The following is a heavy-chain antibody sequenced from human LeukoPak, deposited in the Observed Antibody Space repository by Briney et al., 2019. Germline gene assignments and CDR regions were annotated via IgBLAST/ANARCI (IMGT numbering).Heavy chain of an antibody. D-gene: IGHD6-13*01. Sequence: PGGSLRLSCAASGFNFSSYGMHWVRQAPGKGLELVAIIWNDGSNEYYADSVKGRFTISRNNSKNTLYLQMNSLRVEDTAVYYCARDREAAADLGYWGQGTLVTVSS. J-gene: IGHJ4*02. V-gene: IGHV3-33*01. CDR1: GFNFSSYG. CDR3: ARDREAAADLGY. CDR2: IWNDGSNE.